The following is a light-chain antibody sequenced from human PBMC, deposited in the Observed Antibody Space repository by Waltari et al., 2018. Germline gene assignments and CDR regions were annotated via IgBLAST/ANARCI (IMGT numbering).Light chain of an antibody. CDR3: CSFRSGSSWV. V-gene: IGLV2-11*01. Sequence: QAALIQPPSVSKALGQSVTISCTGTTSDVGGYNDVSWYQQNPGTAPRLLIFEVSQRPSVVLDRFSASKSGNTASLTISGLQAEDEADYYCCSFRSGSSWVFGGGTRLSVL. J-gene: IGLJ3*02. CDR2: EVS. CDR1: TSDVGGYND.